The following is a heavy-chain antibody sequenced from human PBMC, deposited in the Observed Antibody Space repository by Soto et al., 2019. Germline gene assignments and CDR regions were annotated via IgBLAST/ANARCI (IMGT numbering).Heavy chain of an antibody. CDR3: AKGNSWSPALVLDI. V-gene: IGHV3-23*01. D-gene: IGHD1-7*01. CDR1: GFTFSSYA. CDR2: ISGSGCST. Sequence: PGGSLRLSCAASGFTFSSYAMNWVRQAPGKGLEWVSAISGSGCSTYYADSVKGRFTISRDISKNTLYLQMNSLRAEDTAVYYCAKGNSWSPALVLDIWGQGTMVTVSS. J-gene: IGHJ3*02.